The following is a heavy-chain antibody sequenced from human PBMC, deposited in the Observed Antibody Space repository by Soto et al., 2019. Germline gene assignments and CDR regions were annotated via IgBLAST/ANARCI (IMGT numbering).Heavy chain of an antibody. D-gene: IGHD4-17*01. CDR3: ARTPGAGYGDYGEFGFDY. CDR1: GGSISSYY. Sequence: SETLSLTCTVSGGSISSYYWSWIRQPPGKGLEWIGYIYYSGSTNYNPSLKSRVTISVDTSKNQFSLKLSSVTAADTAVYYCARTPGAGYGDYGEFGFDYWGQGTLVTVSS. V-gene: IGHV4-59*01. J-gene: IGHJ4*02. CDR2: IYYSGST.